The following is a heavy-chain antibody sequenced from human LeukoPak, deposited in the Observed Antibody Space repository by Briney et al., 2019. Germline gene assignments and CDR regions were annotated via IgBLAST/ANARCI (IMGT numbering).Heavy chain of an antibody. CDR2: TSQRGST. CDR1: GNSISSGDYY. Sequence: SQTLSLTCTVSGNSISSGDYYWSWIRQPAGKWLEWIGSTSQRGSTYYKPSLKSRLAISVDMSKNQILLRLTSVTATDTAMYYCARGVYGSQDSWGQGTLVTVSS. D-gene: IGHD1-26*01. CDR3: ARGVYGSQDS. J-gene: IGHJ4*02. V-gene: IGHV4-38-2*02.